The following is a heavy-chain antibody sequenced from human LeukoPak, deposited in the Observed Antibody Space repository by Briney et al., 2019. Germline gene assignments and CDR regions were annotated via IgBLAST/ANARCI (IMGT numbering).Heavy chain of an antibody. CDR3: ARDNNWTPDY. D-gene: IGHD3/OR15-3a*01. V-gene: IGHV3-33*01. Sequence: GRSLRLSCAASGFTFSSYGMHWVRQAPGKGLEWVAAIWYDGSNKYHADSVKGRFTTSRDNSKNTLYLQMNSLRAEDTAVYYCARDNNWTPDYWGQGTLVTVSS. CDR2: IWYDGSNK. J-gene: IGHJ4*02. CDR1: GFTFSSYG.